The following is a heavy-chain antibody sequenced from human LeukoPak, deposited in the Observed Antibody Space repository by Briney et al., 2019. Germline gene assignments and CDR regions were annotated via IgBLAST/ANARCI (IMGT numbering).Heavy chain of an antibody. D-gene: IGHD3-9*01. CDR1: GFTFSYYA. Sequence: GGSLRLSCAASGFTFSYYAIHWVRQAPGKGLEWVALIWSDGSNKYYADSVKGRITISRDNSKNTVYLQMNSLRAEDTAVYYCAKDNFPHNDILTGYSLFDYWGQGTLVTVSS. J-gene: IGHJ4*02. CDR2: IWSDGSNK. CDR3: AKDNFPHNDILTGYSLFDY. V-gene: IGHV3-33*06.